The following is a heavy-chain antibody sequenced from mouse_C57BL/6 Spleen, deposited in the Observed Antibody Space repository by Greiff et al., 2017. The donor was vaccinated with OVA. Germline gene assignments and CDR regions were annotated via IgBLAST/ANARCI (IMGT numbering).Heavy chain of an antibody. Sequence: QVHVKQPGAELVRPGTSVKLSCKASGYTFTSYWMHWVKQRPGQGLEWIGVIDPSDSYTNYNQKFKGKATLTVDTSSITAYMQLSSLTSEDSAVYYCARPSTVVEGPYYWGQGTSVTVSS. CDR1: GYTFTSYW. V-gene: IGHV1-59*01. D-gene: IGHD1-1*01. J-gene: IGHJ4*01. CDR3: ARPSTVVEGPYY. CDR2: IDPSDSYT.